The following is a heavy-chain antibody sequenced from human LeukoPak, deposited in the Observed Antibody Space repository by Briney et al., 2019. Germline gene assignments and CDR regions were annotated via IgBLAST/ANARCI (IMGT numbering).Heavy chain of an antibody. Sequence: GESLKISCKGSGFTFATYWIGWVRQMPGKGLEWMGLFYAGGSDIRYSPSFQGQVSISVDKSSSTAYLQWSSLKASDTAMYYRARHLSTDRVAYDIWGQGTMVTVSS. CDR3: ARHLSTDRVAYDI. J-gene: IGHJ3*02. CDR2: FYAGGSDI. CDR1: GFTFATYW. V-gene: IGHV5-51*01.